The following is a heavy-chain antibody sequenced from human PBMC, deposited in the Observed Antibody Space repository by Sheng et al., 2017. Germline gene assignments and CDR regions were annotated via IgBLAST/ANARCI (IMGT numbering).Heavy chain of an antibody. D-gene: IGHD2-2*01. Sequence: QVQLVQSGAEVKKPGSSVKVSCKASGGTFSSYAISWVRQAPGQGLEWMGGIIPILGIANYAQKFQGRVTITADKSTSTAYMELSSLRSEDTAVYYCARGELGYCSSTSCYRVDYMDVWGKGTTVTVSS. CDR3: ARGELGYCSSTSCYRVDYMDV. CDR2: IIPILGIA. J-gene: IGHJ6*03. V-gene: IGHV1-69*04. CDR1: GGTFSSYA.